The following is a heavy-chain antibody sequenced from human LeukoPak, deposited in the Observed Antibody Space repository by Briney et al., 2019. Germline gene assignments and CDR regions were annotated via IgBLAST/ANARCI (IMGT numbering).Heavy chain of an antibody. D-gene: IGHD3-22*01. V-gene: IGHV3-23*01. CDR1: GFTFSSYA. CDR2: ISGSGGST. CDR3: AKDLMYYDSSGYYYL. J-gene: IGHJ5*02. Sequence: AASLRLSCAASGFTFSSYAMSWVRQAPGKGREWVSAISGSGGSTYYADSVKGRFAISRDNSKNTLYLQMNSLRAEDTAVYYCAKDLMYYDSSGYYYLWGQGTLVTVSS.